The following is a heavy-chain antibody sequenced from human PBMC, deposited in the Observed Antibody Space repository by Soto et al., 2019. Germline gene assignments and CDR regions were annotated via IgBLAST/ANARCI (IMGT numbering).Heavy chain of an antibody. CDR2: INAGNGNT. D-gene: IGHD5-12*01. CDR3: ARDLSRDGYNLPVY. V-gene: IGHV1-3*01. J-gene: IGHJ4*02. Sequence: QVQLVQSGAEVKKPGASVKVSCKASGYTVTSYVMHWVRQAPGQGPEWMGGINAGNGNTKYSQKFQGRVTVTRDTXASTAYMELTSLTSEDTAVYYCARDLSRDGYNLPVYWGQGTLVTVSS. CDR1: GYTVTSYV.